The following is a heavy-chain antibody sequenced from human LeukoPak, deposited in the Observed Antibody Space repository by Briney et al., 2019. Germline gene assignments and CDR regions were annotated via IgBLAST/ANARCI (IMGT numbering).Heavy chain of an antibody. V-gene: IGHV4-4*07. J-gene: IGHJ4*02. CDR2: MYPNGGT. CDR3: ARYPKNYFDVTGYFDL. CDR1: GGSINSYY. Sequence: SETLSLTCSVSGGSINSYYWTWIRQSAVKGLEWIGRMYPNGGTDYNPSLRSRVTMSVDTSKNQFSLKLTSVTAADTAIYYCARYPKNYFDVTGYFDLWGQGTLVTVSS. D-gene: IGHD3-22*01.